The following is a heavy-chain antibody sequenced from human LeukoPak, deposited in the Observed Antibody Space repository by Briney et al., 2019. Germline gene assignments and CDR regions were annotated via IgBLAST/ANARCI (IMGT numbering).Heavy chain of an antibody. CDR2: INAGNGDT. J-gene: IGHJ4*02. CDR3: ARDDCGDTCYPGGY. CDR1: GYTFTQYV. V-gene: IGHV1-3*01. Sequence: ASVKVSCKASGYTFTQYVVHWVRQAPGQRREWVGGINAGNGDTKYSHKFQDRVTITRDTSANTAYMERSSLTSEDTALYYCARDDCGDTCYPGGYWGQGTLATVSS. D-gene: IGHD2-21*01.